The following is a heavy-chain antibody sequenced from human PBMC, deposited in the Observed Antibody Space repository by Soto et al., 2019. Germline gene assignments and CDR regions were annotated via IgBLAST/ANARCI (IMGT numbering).Heavy chain of an antibody. V-gene: IGHV4-31*03. CDR1: GGSISSGGYY. Sequence: SETLSLTCTVSGGSISSGGYYWSWIRQHPGKGLEWIGYIYYSGSTYYNPSLKSRVTISVDTSKNQFSLKLSSVTAADTAVYYCASKRWLQLHFDYWGQGTLVTVSS. J-gene: IGHJ4*02. D-gene: IGHD5-12*01. CDR3: ASKRWLQLHFDY. CDR2: IYYSGST.